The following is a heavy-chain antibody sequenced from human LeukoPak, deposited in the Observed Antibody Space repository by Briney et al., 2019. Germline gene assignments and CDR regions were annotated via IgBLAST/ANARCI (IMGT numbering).Heavy chain of an antibody. Sequence: PGGSLRLSCAASGFTFSSYEMNWVRQAPGKGLEWVSYISSSGSTIYYADSVKGRFTTSRDNAKNSLYLQMNSLRAEDTAVYYCARDWGREFFDYWGQGTLVTVSS. V-gene: IGHV3-48*03. CDR1: GFTFSSYE. CDR2: ISSSGSTI. D-gene: IGHD3-10*01. CDR3: ARDWGREFFDY. J-gene: IGHJ4*02.